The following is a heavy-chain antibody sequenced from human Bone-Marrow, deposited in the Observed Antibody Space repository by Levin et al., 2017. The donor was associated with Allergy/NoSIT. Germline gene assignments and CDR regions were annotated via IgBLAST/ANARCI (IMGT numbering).Heavy chain of an antibody. CDR1: GGSINTYY. J-gene: IGHJ4*02. CDR3: ARGMATFDH. D-gene: IGHD5-24*01. Sequence: ESLKISCPVSGGSINTYYWSWIRQPPGKGLEWIGYIYYSGSTNSNPSLKSRITISVDSSKNQFSLKLTSVTAADTAVYYCARGMATFDHWGQGTLVTVSS. CDR2: IYYSGST. V-gene: IGHV4-59*01.